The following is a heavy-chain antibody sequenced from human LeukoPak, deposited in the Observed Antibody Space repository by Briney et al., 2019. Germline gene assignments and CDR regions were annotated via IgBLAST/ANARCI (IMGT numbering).Heavy chain of an antibody. V-gene: IGHV3-48*04. J-gene: IGHJ3*02. D-gene: IGHD4-17*01. CDR2: ISSSSSTI. Sequence: GGSLRLSCAASGFTFSSADMHWVRQAPGKGLEWVSYISSSSSTIYYADSVKGRFTISRDNAKNSLYLQMNSLRAEDTAVYYCAREATVDAFDIWGQGTMVTVSS. CDR1: GFTFSSAD. CDR3: AREATVDAFDI.